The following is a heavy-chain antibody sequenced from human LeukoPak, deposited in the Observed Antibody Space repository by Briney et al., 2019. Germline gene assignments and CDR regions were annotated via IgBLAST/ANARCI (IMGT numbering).Heavy chain of an antibody. CDR3: ARDRCSSTSCYNTPNWFDP. CDR2: ISNDGTKT. D-gene: IGHD2-2*02. Sequence: PGGSLRLSCAASGFTFSSFGMHWVRQSPGEGLEWVAVISNDGTKTDYADSVKGRFTISRDSAKNSVYLQLNSLRSEDTAFYHCARDRCSSTSCYNTPNWFDPWGQGTLVTVSS. V-gene: IGHV3-30*03. J-gene: IGHJ5*02. CDR1: GFTFSSFG.